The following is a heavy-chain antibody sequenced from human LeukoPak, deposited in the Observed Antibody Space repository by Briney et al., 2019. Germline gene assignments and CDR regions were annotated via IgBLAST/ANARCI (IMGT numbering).Heavy chain of an antibody. V-gene: IGHV4-38-2*02. J-gene: IGHJ4*02. D-gene: IGHD5-18*01. CDR1: GYSISSGYY. CDR3: ARDFLFSATAMGYFDY. CDR2: IYHSGST. Sequence: PSETLSLTCAVSGYSISSGYYWGWIRQPPEKGLEWIGSIYHSGSTYYNPSLKSRVTISVDTSKNQFSLKLSSVTAADTAVYYCARDFLFSATAMGYFDYWGQGTLVTVSS.